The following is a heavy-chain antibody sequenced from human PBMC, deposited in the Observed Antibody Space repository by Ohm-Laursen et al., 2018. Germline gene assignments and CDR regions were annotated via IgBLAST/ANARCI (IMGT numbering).Heavy chain of an antibody. CDR2: ISYDGSNK. CDR1: GFTFSRYG. Sequence: SLRLSCTASGFTFSRYGMHWVRQAPGKGLEWVAVISYDGSNKYYADSVKGRFTISRDNSKNTLYLQMNSLRAEDTAVYYCAKGGPIVGATTGSLDYWGQGTLVTVSS. CDR3: AKGGPIVGATTGSLDY. J-gene: IGHJ4*02. V-gene: IGHV3-30*18. D-gene: IGHD1-26*01.